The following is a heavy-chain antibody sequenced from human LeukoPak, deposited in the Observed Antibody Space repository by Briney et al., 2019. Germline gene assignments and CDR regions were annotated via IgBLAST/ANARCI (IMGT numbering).Heavy chain of an antibody. D-gene: IGHD3-10*01. CDR3: ARTGTVLLGAFDI. CDR2: ISSNGGST. J-gene: IGHJ3*02. Sequence: GGSLRLSCAASGFTFSSYAMPWVRQAPGKGLEYVSAISSNGGSTYYANSVKGRFTISRDNSKNTLYLQMGSLRAEDMAVYYCARTGTVLLGAFDIWGQGTMVTVSS. CDR1: GFTFSSYA. V-gene: IGHV3-64*01.